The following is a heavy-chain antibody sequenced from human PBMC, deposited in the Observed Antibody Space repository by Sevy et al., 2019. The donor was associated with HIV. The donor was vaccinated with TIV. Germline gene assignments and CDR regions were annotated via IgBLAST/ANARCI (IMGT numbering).Heavy chain of an antibody. CDR3: ARDFDIVLMVYAANWGMDV. V-gene: IGHV3-21*01. CDR2: ISSSSYI. D-gene: IGHD2-8*01. CDR1: GFTFSSYS. J-gene: IGHJ6*02. Sequence: GGSLRLSCAASGFTFSSYSMNWVRQAPGKGLEWVSSISSSSYIYYADSVKGRFTISRDNAKNSLYLQMNSLRAEDTAVYYCARDFDIVLMVYAANWGMDVWGQGTTVTVSS.